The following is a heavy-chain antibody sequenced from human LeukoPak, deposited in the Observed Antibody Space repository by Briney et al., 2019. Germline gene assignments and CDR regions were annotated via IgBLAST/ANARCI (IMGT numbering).Heavy chain of an antibody. V-gene: IGHV3-23*01. CDR1: GFTFSSYG. CDR3: AKDARIITVEYFES. Sequence: GGSLGLSCAASGFTFSSYGMHWVRQAPGKGLEWVSGISGGNVSTYYADSVKGRFTISRDNSKNTLYLQMDSLRAEDTAVYYCAKDARIITVEYFESWGQGTLVTVSS. D-gene: IGHD4-23*01. J-gene: IGHJ4*02. CDR2: ISGGNVST.